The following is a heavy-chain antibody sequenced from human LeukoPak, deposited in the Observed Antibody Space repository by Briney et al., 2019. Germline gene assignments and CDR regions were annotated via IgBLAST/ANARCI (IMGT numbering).Heavy chain of an antibody. J-gene: IGHJ4*02. Sequence: GVSLRLSCAASGFTFDDYAMHWVRQAPGKGLEWVSGISWNSGSIGYADSVKGRFTISRDNAKNSLHLQMKSLRGEDTAVYFCAKPDGSGYSLDYWGQGTLVTVSS. V-gene: IGHV3-9*01. CDR3: AKPDGSGYSLDY. CDR1: GFTFDDYA. CDR2: ISWNSGSI. D-gene: IGHD3-22*01.